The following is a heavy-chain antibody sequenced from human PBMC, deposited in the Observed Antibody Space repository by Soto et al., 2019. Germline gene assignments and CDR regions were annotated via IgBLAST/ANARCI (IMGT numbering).Heavy chain of an antibody. D-gene: IGHD3-3*01. CDR1: GFTFSSNA. CDR3: AKGAYYDFWSGYSAFDF. Sequence: EVQLLGSGGGLAQPGGSLRLSCEASGFTFSSNAMSWVRQAPGKGLEWVSAINGSGDNTYYADSVKGRFSISRDNSKTTLYLQMNSLRAEDTAIYYCAKGAYYDFWSGYSAFDFWGQGMLVTVSS. V-gene: IGHV3-23*01. CDR2: INGSGDNT. J-gene: IGHJ4*02.